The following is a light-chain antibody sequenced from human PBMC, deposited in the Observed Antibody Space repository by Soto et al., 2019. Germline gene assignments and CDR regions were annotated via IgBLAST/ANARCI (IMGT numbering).Light chain of an antibody. V-gene: IGKV3-20*01. CDR3: QQYGSSIP. CDR1: QSVSSSY. CDR2: GAS. J-gene: IGKJ5*01. Sequence: ELVLTQSPGTLSLSPGERATLSCRASQSVSSSYLAWSQRKPGQAPRLLFYGASSRATGIPDRFSGSGSGTDFTLTISRLEAEDFAVYYCQQYGSSIPFGQATRLEIK.